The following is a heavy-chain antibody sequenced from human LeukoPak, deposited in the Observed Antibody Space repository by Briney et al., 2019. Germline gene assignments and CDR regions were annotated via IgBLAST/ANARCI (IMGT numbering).Heavy chain of an antibody. J-gene: IGHJ3*02. CDR2: ISGSGGST. Sequence: PGGSLRLSCAASGFTFSSYAMSWVRQAPGKGLEWVSAISGSGGSTYYADSVKGRFTISRDNSKNTLYLQMNSLRAEDTAVYYCAKRRHYYDSSGSRDAFDIWGQGTMGTVSS. D-gene: IGHD3-22*01. CDR3: AKRRHYYDSSGSRDAFDI. CDR1: GFTFSSYA. V-gene: IGHV3-23*01.